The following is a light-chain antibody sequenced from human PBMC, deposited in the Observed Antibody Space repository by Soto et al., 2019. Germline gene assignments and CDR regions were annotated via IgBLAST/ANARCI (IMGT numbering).Light chain of an antibody. CDR3: QQYYSSPRT. CDR2: GAS. V-gene: IGKV3-20*01. CDR1: QSVSSSE. J-gene: IGKJ1*01. Sequence: EIVLTQSPDTVSLSPGEGATLSCRASQSVSSSELAWYQQKPGQAPRLLIYGASRRATGISDRFSGSGSGTDFSLTISRLEPEDFAVYYWQQYYSSPRTFGQGTKVQIK.